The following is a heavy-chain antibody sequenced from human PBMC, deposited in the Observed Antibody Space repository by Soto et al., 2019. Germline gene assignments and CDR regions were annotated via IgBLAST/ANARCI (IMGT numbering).Heavy chain of an antibody. V-gene: IGHV3-21*01. CDR3: ARDLALAGNY. CDR1: ASTFSSYA. J-gene: IGHJ4*02. D-gene: IGHD6-19*01. Sequence: GESLTPACPASASTFSSYAMSWVRQTQEKGLEWVSSISSTSSYTNYSDTVKGRFTISRDNANNSLFLQMNSLRAEDTATYYCARDLALAGNYWGQGVMVTVSS. CDR2: ISSTSSYT.